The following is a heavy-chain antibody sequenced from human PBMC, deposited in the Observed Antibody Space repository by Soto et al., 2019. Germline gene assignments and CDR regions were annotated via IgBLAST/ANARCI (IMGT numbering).Heavy chain of an antibody. CDR1: GYSFTRYA. CDR2: INAGGGGT. J-gene: IGHJ4*02. Sequence: QVQLVQSGAEVKETGASVKVSCKGSGYSFTRYAIHWVRQAPGQSLEWMGWINAGGGGTKYSQKLQGRVTITRDTYATTVYLDLSSLRHEDTAMYYCAREKGSAGTFDFWGQGTLVAVSS. V-gene: IGHV1-3*01. CDR3: AREKGSAGTFDF. D-gene: IGHD6-13*01.